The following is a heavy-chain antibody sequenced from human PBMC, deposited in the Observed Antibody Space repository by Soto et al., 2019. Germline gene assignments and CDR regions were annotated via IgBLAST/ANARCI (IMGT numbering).Heavy chain of an antibody. Sequence: GASVKVSCKASGYTFTSYCISWVRQAPGQGLEWMGWISAYNGNTNYAQKLQGRVTMTTDTSTSTAYMELRSLRSDDTAVYYCARGYCSGGSCYFRRWFDPWGQGTLVTVSS. CDR2: ISAYNGNT. J-gene: IGHJ5*02. V-gene: IGHV1-18*01. D-gene: IGHD2-15*01. CDR3: ARGYCSGGSCYFRRWFDP. CDR1: GYTFTSYC.